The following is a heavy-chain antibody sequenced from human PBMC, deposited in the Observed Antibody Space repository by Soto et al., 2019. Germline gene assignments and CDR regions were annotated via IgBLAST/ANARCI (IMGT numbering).Heavy chain of an antibody. CDR2: TYYRSKWYN. CDR3: ARDLIVVVPAAFNWFDP. V-gene: IGHV6-1*01. D-gene: IGHD2-2*01. J-gene: IGHJ5*02. CDR1: VDSVSSNSAA. Sequence: SQTLSLTCAISVDSVSSNSAAWNWIRQSPSRGLEWLGRTYYRSKWYNDYAVSVKSRITINPDTSKNQFSLQLNSVTPEDTAVYYCARDLIVVVPAAFNWFDPWGQGTLVTVSS.